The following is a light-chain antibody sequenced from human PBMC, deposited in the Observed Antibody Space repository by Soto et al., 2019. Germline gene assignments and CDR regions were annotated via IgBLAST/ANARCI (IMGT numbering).Light chain of an antibody. CDR1: QSINIY. J-gene: IGKJ2*01. CDR3: QQSYRSPYT. CDR2: GT. Sequence: IQMTQSPSSLSASVGDSVTVTCRASQSINIYLNWYQQKPGKAPHTPHHCGTRFARWVPIKVHGRGFAKRFTLTISSLQPEDFATYYCQQSYRSPYTFGQGTKLEIK. V-gene: IGKV1-39*01.